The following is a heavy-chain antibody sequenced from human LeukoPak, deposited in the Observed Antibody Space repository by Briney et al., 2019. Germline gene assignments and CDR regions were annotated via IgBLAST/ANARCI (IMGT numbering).Heavy chain of an antibody. J-gene: IGHJ4*02. CDR1: GGSISHYY. V-gene: IGHV4-59*01. D-gene: IGHD3-16*02. CDR2: ISYTGST. CDR3: ARVAWGTYRSHYYFDY. Sequence: SETLSLTCTVSGGSISHYYWSWIRQSPGKGLECIGCISYTGSTNYNPSLKSRVTMSVDTSNNQFSLGLRSVTAADTAVYYCARVAWGTYRSHYYFDYWGQGTLVTVSS.